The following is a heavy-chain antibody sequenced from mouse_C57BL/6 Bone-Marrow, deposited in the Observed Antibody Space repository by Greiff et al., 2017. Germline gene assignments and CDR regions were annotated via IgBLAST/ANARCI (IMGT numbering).Heavy chain of an antibody. Sequence: EVKLVESGGGLVKPGGSLKLSCAASGFTFSSYAMSWVRQTPEKRLEWVATISDGGSYPNYPDNVKGRFTISRDKAQHNLYLQMSQLKSEDTAMYYCARDLWHWGQGTTLTVSS. CDR2: ISDGGSYP. V-gene: IGHV5-4*03. J-gene: IGHJ2*01. CDR3: ARDLWH. CDR1: GFTFSSYA.